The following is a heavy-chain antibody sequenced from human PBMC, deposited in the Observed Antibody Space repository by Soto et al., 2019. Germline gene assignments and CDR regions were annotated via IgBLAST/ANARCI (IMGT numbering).Heavy chain of an antibody. V-gene: IGHV3-21*01. CDR3: ARDEGRGGNGNAFDI. D-gene: IGHD2-15*01. CDR2: ISSSSSYI. J-gene: IGHJ3*02. CDR1: GFTFSSYS. Sequence: LRLSCAASGFTFSSYSMNWVRQAPGKGLEWVSSISSSSSYIYYADSVKGRFTISRDNAKNSLYLQMNSLRAEDTAVYYCARDEGRGGNGNAFDIWGQGTMVTVSS.